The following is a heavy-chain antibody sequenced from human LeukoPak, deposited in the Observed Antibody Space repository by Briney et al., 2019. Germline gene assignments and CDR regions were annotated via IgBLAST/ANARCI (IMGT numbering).Heavy chain of an antibody. V-gene: IGHV3-11*01. CDR2: TSSSGSTI. D-gene: IGHD3-22*01. CDR3: AREGYDSSGYYFQHYYYGMDV. J-gene: IGHJ6*02. CDR1: GFTFSDYY. Sequence: GRSLRLSCAASGFTFSDYYMSWIRQAPGKGLEWVSYTSSSGSTIYYADSVKGRFTISRDNAKNSLYLQMNSLRAEDTAVYYCAREGYDSSGYYFQHYYYGMDVWGQGTTVTVSS.